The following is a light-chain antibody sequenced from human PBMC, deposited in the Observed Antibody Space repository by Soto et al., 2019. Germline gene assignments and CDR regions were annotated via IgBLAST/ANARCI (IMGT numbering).Light chain of an antibody. CDR1: QDVGRW. J-gene: IGKJ5*01. V-gene: IGKV1D-12*01. CDR3: QHAKSFPVT. Sequence: DIQMTQSPSFLSASVGDTVIITCRSSQDVGRWLSWYQQKPGKAPKILIFAASSLQSGVPSRFSGSGSGTDFTLTITSLQSEDFATYYCQHAKSFPVTFGQGTRLEI. CDR2: AAS.